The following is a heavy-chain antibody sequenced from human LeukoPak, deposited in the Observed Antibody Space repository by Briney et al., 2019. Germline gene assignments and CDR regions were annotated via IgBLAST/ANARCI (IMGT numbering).Heavy chain of an antibody. CDR1: GFTFSSYA. CDR2: ISGSGGST. J-gene: IGHJ4*02. V-gene: IGHV3-23*01. D-gene: IGHD6-19*01. CDR3: AKDQVHGYSSGWSENDY. Sequence: GGSMRLSCAASGFTFSSYAMSWVRQAPGKGLEWVSAISGSGGSTYYADSVTGRFTIPRDNSKNTLYLQMNSLRAEDTAVYYCAKDQVHGYSSGWSENDYWGQGTLVTVSS.